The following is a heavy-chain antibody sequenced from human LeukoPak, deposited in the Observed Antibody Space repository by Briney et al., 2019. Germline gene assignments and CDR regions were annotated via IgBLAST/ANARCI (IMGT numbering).Heavy chain of an antibody. D-gene: IGHD2-15*01. V-gene: IGHV1-18*01. CDR2: ISAYNGNT. CDR1: GYTFTSYG. J-gene: IGHJ4*02. CDR3: ARDPTRYCSGGSCAILDY. Sequence: ASVKVSCKASGYTFTSYGISWVRQAPGQGLEWMGWISAYNGNTNYAQKLQGRVTMTTDTSTSTAYMELRSLRSDATAVYYCARDPTRYCSGGSCAILDYWGQGTLVTVSS.